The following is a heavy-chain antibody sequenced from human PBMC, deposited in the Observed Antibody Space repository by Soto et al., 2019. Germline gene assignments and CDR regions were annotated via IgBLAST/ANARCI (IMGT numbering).Heavy chain of an antibody. J-gene: IGHJ6*02. CDR2: IYYSGST. CDR3: ARDGYDSLNGMDV. Sequence: TLSLTCTVSGGSISSGGYYWSWIRQHPGKGLEWIGYIYYSGSTYYNPSLKSRVTISVDTSKNQFSLKLSSVTAADTAVYYCARDGYDSLNGMDVWGQGTTVTVSS. CDR1: GGSISSGGYY. D-gene: IGHD5-12*01. V-gene: IGHV4-31*03.